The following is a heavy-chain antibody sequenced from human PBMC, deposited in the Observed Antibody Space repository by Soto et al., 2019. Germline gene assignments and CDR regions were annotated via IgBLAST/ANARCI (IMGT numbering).Heavy chain of an antibody. J-gene: IGHJ4*02. Sequence: GGSLRLSCAASGFTFDDYAMHWVRQAPGKGLEWVSGISWNSGSMGYADSVKGRFTISRDNAKNSLYLQMNSLRAEDTALYYCAKELYSSSYIRPFDYWGQGTLVTASS. V-gene: IGHV3-9*01. CDR1: GFTFDDYA. CDR2: ISWNSGSM. CDR3: AKELYSSSYIRPFDY. D-gene: IGHD6-13*01.